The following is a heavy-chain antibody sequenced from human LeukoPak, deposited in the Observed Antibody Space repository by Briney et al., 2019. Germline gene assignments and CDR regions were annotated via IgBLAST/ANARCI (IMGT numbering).Heavy chain of an antibody. CDR2: ISYDGGNK. J-gene: IGHJ4*02. V-gene: IGHV3-30-3*01. Sequence: GGSLRLSCAASGFTFSSYAMHWVRQAPGKGLEWVAVISYDGGNKYYADSVKGRFTISRDNSKNTLYLQMNSLRAEDTAVYYCASYDSSGYYAAWGQGTLVTVSS. D-gene: IGHD3-22*01. CDR3: ASYDSSGYYAA. CDR1: GFTFSSYA.